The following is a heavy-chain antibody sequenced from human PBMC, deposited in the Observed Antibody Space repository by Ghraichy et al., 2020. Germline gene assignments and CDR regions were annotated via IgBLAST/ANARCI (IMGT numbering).Heavy chain of an antibody. CDR3: AIIYKTDFDY. V-gene: IGHV3-23*01. D-gene: IGHD1-1*01. CDR1: GFTIRSYS. Sequence: GESLNISCAGSGFTIRSYSMSWVRQAPGKGLEWVSAISDRGGETFYADSVKGRFTIYRDTSKNTLFLQMDSLRAEDTAVYFCAIIYKTDFDYWGQGTLVTVS. CDR2: ISDRGGET. J-gene: IGHJ4*02.